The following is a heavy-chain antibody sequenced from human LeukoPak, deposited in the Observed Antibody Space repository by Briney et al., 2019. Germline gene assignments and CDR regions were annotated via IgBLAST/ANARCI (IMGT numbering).Heavy chain of an antibody. CDR2: ISSSSSYI. D-gene: IGHD2-15*01. Sequence: GGSLRLSCAASGFTFSSYSMNWVRQAPGKGLEWVSSISSSSSYIYYADSVKGRFTISRDNAKNSLYLQMNGLRAEDTAVYYCARARIGYCSGGSCYEYYFDYWGQGTLVTVSS. CDR1: GFTFSSYS. CDR3: ARARIGYCSGGSCYEYYFDY. V-gene: IGHV3-21*01. J-gene: IGHJ4*02.